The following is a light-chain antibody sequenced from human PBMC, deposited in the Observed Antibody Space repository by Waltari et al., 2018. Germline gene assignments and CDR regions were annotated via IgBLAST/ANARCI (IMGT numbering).Light chain of an antibody. V-gene: IGLV10-54*04. J-gene: IGLJ1*01. CDR2: RNN. CDR1: NKNVGNQR. CDR3: SAWDFSLNAHV. Sequence: QAGLTQPPSVSKGLRQTATLTCTGNNKNVGNQRAIWLQQHQGHPPKLLSYRNNKRPSGISERFSASRSGNTDSLTITGLQPEDEADYYCSAWDFSLNAHVFGTGTMVTVL.